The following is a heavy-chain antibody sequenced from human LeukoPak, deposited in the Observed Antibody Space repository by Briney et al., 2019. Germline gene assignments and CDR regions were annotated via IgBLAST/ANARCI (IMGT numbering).Heavy chain of an antibody. D-gene: IGHD6-13*01. CDR2: INHSGST. J-gene: IGHJ4*02. CDR3: ARAQQLGRHFDY. CDR1: GGSFSGYY. V-gene: IGHV4-34*01. Sequence: SEILSLTCAVYGGSFSGYYWSWVRQPPGKGLEWIGEINHSGSTNYNPSLKSRVTISVDTSKNQFSLKLSSVTAADTAVHYCARAQQLGRHFDYWGQGTLVTVSS.